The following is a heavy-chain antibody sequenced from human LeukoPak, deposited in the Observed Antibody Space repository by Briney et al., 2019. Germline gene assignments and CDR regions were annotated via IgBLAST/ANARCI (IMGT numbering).Heavy chain of an antibody. J-gene: IGHJ4*02. CDR2: IWYDGSTK. CDR1: GFTFSSYG. V-gene: IGHV3-33*01. Sequence: GRSLRLSCAASGFTFSSYGMHWVRQAPGKGLEWVAVIWYDGSTKYYADSVKGRFTISRDNSKNTLYLQMNSLRAEDTAVYYCAIFDRAYYYDSSGYYPFDYWGQGTLVTVSS. D-gene: IGHD3-22*01. CDR3: AIFDRAYYYDSSGYYPFDY.